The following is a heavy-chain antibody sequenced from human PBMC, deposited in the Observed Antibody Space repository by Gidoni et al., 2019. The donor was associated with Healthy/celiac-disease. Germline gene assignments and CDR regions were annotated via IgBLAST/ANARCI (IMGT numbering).Heavy chain of an antibody. Sequence: QVQLVQSGAEVKKPGSSVQVSCKASGGTFSSYAISWVRQAPGQGLAWLGGISPIFGTANYAQKFHGRVTITADKSTSTAYMELSSLRSEDTAVYYCAATRELLIGTDAFDIWGQGTMVTVSS. J-gene: IGHJ3*02. D-gene: IGHD1-26*01. CDR3: AATRELLIGTDAFDI. CDR1: GGTFSSYA. V-gene: IGHV1-69*06. CDR2: ISPIFGTA.